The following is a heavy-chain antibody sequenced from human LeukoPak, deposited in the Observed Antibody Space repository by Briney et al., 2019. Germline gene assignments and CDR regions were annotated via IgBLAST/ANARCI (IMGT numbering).Heavy chain of an antibody. J-gene: IGHJ4*02. Sequence: SVKVSCKASGGTFSSYAISWVRQAPGQGLEWMGRIIPIFGTANYAQKFQDRVTITTDESTSTAYMELSSLRSEDTAVYYCARSNPMDYGSFDYWGQGTLVTVSS. CDR1: GGTFSSYA. CDR2: IIPIFGTA. CDR3: ARSNPMDYGSFDY. D-gene: IGHD3-16*01. V-gene: IGHV1-69*05.